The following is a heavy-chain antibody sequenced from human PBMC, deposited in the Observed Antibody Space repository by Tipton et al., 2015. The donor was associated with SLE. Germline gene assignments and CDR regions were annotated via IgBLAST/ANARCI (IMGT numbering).Heavy chain of an antibody. J-gene: IGHJ1*01. V-gene: IGHV4-39*01. CDR3: VRHFREDGPPRTFQH. CDR2: IYESGNT. Sequence: PGLVKPSETLPLTCIVSGDSIRSSNSYWAWIRQPPGKGLEWIGNIYESGNTFYNPSLKSRVTLSVDTPKNQFSLRLTSVTAADTAVYYCVRHFREDGPPRTFQHWGQGTLVTVSS. CDR1: GDSIRSSNSY. D-gene: IGHD2-15*01.